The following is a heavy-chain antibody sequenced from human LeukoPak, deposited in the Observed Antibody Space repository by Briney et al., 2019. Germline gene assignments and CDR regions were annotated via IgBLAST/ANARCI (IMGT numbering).Heavy chain of an antibody. D-gene: IGHD7-27*01. CDR3: AKDWGNWGYGYYFDY. CDR2: ISYDGSNK. V-gene: IGHV3-30*18. J-gene: IGHJ4*02. CDR1: GFTFSTYG. Sequence: GGSLRLSCAASGFTFSTYGMHWVRQAPGKGLEWVAVISYDGSNKYYADSVKGRFTISRDNSKNTLYLQMNSLRAEDTAVYYCAKDWGNWGYGYYFDYWGQGTLVTVSS.